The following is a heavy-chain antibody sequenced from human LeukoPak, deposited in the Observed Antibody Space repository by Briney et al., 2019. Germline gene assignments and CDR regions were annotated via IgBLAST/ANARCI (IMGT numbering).Heavy chain of an antibody. D-gene: IGHD7-27*01. CDR2: INPNSGGT. CDR1: GYTFTDYY. J-gene: IGHJ4*02. V-gene: IGHV1-2*06. CDR3: ARFWGSADFDY. Sequence: GASVKVSCKASGYTFTDYYMHWVRQAPGQGLEWRGRINPNSGGTNYAQKFQGRVTVTRDTSISTAYMELSRLRSDDTAVYYCARFWGSADFDYWGQGTLVTVSS.